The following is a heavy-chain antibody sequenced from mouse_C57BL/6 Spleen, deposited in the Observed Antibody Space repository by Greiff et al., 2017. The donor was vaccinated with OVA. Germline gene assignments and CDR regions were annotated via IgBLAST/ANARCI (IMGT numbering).Heavy chain of an antibody. J-gene: IGHJ2*01. Sequence: VMLVESGPGLVAPSQSLSITCTVSGFSLTSYAISWVRQPPGKGLEWLGVIWTGGGTNYNSALKSRLSISKDNSKSQVFLKMNSLQTDDTARYYCARKRAGDYDGYFDYWGQGTTLTVSS. CDR1: GFSLTSYA. D-gene: IGHD2-4*01. V-gene: IGHV2-9-1*01. CDR3: ARKRAGDYDGYFDY. CDR2: IWTGGGT.